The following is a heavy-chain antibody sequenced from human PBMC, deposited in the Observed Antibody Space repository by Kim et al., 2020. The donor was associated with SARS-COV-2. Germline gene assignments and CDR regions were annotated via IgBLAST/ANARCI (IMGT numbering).Heavy chain of an antibody. D-gene: IGHD6-19*01. CDR1: GFIFTNYA. J-gene: IGHJ2*01. CDR2: INGGGTTI. CDR3: AKQALSGNDRGWDWYFDV. V-gene: IGHV3-23*01. Sequence: GGSLRLSCAASGFIFTNYAMSWVRRAPGKGLEWVASINGGGTTIYSADSVKGRFTIFRDNSESMLYLQMNFLTAEDTALFYCAKQALSGNDRGWDWYFDVWGRGTLVSVSS.